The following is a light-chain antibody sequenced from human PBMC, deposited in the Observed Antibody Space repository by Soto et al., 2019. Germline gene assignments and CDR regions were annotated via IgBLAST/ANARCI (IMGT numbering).Light chain of an antibody. Sequence: QSVLTHPASVSWSPGHSITISCTGTSSDVGAFIYVSWYQQHPGKAPKLMIYDVNNRPSGVSNRFSGSKSGNTASLTISGLQAEEEADYYCSSYTTSTSYVFGAGTKVTVL. CDR2: DVN. CDR1: SSDVGAFIY. CDR3: SSYTTSTSYV. J-gene: IGLJ1*01. V-gene: IGLV2-14*01.